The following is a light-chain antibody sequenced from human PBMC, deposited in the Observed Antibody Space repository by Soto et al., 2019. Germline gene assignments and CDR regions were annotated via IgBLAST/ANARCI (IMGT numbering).Light chain of an antibody. CDR1: QSVRNY. J-gene: IGKJ3*01. CDR2: DAS. V-gene: IGKV3-11*01. CDR3: QQRSSWPRVT. Sequence: EIVLTQSPATLSLSPGERATLSCRASQSVRNYLAWYQQKPGQAPRLLIYDASNRAAGIPARFSGSGSGTDFTLTISSLEPEDFALYCWQQRSSWPRVTFGPGTKVDIK.